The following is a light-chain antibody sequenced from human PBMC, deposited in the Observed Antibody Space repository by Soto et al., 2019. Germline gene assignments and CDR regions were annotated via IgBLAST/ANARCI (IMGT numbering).Light chain of an antibody. CDR1: QSFSSW. V-gene: IGKV1-5*03. Sequence: DIQMTQSPSTLSASEGDRVTITCRASQSFSSWLAWYQQKPGKAPKLLIQKASSLEGGVPSRFSGSGSGTEFTLTISSLQPDDFATYYCQQYNTYPYTFGQGTKLEIK. CDR3: QQYNTYPYT. CDR2: KAS. J-gene: IGKJ2*01.